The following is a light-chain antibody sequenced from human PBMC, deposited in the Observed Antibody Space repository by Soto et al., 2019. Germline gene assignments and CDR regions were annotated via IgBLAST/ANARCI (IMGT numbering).Light chain of an antibody. CDR1: SSDVGDYNY. CDR3: SSYSGSSTYVL. Sequence: QSALTQPASVSGSPGQSITISCTGSSSDVGDYNYVSWYQQHPDKAPKLMIYDVSNRPSGVSDRFSGSKSGNTASLTISGLQAEDEADYYCSSYSGSSTYVLFGGGTKLTVL. CDR2: DVS. V-gene: IGLV2-14*01. J-gene: IGLJ2*01.